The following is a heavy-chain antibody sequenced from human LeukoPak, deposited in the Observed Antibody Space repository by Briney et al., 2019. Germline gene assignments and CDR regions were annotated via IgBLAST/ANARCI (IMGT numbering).Heavy chain of an antibody. CDR2: IDKHGSGK. V-gene: IGHV3-7*01. D-gene: IGHD3-16*01. CDR3: ARDGGWGYYDL. CDR1: GFTFSTSW. Sequence: PGGSLRLSCAASGFTFSTSWVTWVRQAPGKGLEWVANIDKHGSGKYYVDSVKGRFAISRDYANNSVFLQMNSLRAEDTSVYYCARDGGWGYYDLWGQGTPVTVSS. J-gene: IGHJ4*02.